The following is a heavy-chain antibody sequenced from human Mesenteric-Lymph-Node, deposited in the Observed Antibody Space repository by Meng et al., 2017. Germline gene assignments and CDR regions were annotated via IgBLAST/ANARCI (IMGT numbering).Heavy chain of an antibody. CDR3: ASFPPPGKQWLVTDY. J-gene: IGHJ4*02. D-gene: IGHD6-19*01. CDR1: AGSFRDYY. V-gene: IGHV4-34*01. CDR2: IDHRGNT. Sequence: QGVHQEWGGGVLERSGARPRSCAVYAGSFRDYYWTCIRRPPGKGLEWIGEIDHRGNTKYNPSLKSRVTITVDKSKNQFSLKLSSVTAADTAVYYCASFPPPGKQWLVTDYWGQGTLVTVSS.